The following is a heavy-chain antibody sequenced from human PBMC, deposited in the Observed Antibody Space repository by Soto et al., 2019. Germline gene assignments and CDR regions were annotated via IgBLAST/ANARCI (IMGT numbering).Heavy chain of an antibody. CDR3: AKDMKWGGMTTIHYFDS. Sequence: SLRLSCAASGFTVYDYAMHWVRQAPGKGLEWVSGISWNSETIDYADSVKGRFTISRDNAKSSLFLQMNSLRPDDTALYYCAKDMKWGGMTTIHYFDSWGQGTLVTVSS. J-gene: IGHJ4*02. CDR2: ISWNSETI. V-gene: IGHV3-9*01. CDR1: GFTVYDYA. D-gene: IGHD4-17*01.